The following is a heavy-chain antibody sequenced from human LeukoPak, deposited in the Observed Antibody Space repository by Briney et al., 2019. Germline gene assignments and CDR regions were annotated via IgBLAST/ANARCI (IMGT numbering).Heavy chain of an antibody. J-gene: IGHJ4*02. CDR2: VSHSGRLV. CDR3: VRDPGTTSDI. V-gene: IGHV3-11*04. CDR1: GFSVSDYD. D-gene: IGHD1-1*01. Sequence: GGSRRLSCVASGFSVSDYDMSWVRQAPGRGLEWVAYVSHSGRLVKYEESVKARFSMSRDLAKNSLFLQINSLRDEDTAVYYCVRDPGTTSDIWGQGTLVTVSP.